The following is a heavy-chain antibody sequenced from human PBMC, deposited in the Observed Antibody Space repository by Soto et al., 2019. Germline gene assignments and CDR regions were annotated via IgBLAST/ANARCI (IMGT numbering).Heavy chain of an antibody. J-gene: IGHJ5*02. D-gene: IGHD2-2*01. CDR2: IYHSGST. CDR3: ARKYCSSTSCLGFDP. CDR1: GGSISSSNW. Sequence: PSETLSLTCAASGGSISSSNWWSWVRQPPGKGLEWIGEIYHSGSTNYNPSLKSRVTISVDKSKNQFSLKLSSVTAADTAVYYCARKYCSSTSCLGFDPWGQGTLVTVSS. V-gene: IGHV4-4*02.